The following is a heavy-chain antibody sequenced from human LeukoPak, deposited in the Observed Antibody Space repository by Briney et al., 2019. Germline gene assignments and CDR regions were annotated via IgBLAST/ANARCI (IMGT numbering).Heavy chain of an antibody. D-gene: IGHD3-10*01. CDR1: GDSISSSTYY. Sequence: SETLSPTCTVSGDSISSSTYYWAWIRQPPGKGLEYIGSYSGSTYYNPSLKSRVTISVDTSKKQFSLKLSSVTAADTAVYYCARSSYGAGSKPYWVDCWGQGTLVTVSS. CDR3: ARSSYGAGSKPYWVDC. V-gene: IGHV4-39*01. J-gene: IGHJ4*02. CDR2: YSGST.